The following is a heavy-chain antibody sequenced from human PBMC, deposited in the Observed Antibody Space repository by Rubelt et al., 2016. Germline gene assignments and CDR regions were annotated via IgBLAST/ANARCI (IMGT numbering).Heavy chain of an antibody. J-gene: IGHJ4*02. CDR3: ARLASYNWNLRAFDY. D-gene: IGHD1-20*01. V-gene: IGHV4-34*01. Sequence: NYNPSLKSRVTISVDTSKNQFSLKLSSVTAADTAVYYCARLASYNWNLRAFDYWGQGILVTVSS.